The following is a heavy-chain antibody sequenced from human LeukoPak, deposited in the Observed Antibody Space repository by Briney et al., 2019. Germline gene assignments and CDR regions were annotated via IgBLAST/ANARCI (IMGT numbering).Heavy chain of an antibody. D-gene: IGHD5-12*01. CDR2: ISAYNGNT. Sequence: GASVKVSCKASGCTFTSYGISWVRRAPGQGLEWLGWISAYNGNTNYAQKLQGRVTMTTDTSTSTAYMELRSLRSDDTAVYYCARDRGYSAYDIDYYGMDVWGKGTTVTVSS. J-gene: IGHJ6*04. CDR3: ARDRGYSAYDIDYYGMDV. V-gene: IGHV1-18*04. CDR1: GCTFTSYG.